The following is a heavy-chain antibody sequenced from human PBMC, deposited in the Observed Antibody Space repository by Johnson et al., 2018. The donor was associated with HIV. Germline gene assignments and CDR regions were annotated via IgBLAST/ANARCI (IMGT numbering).Heavy chain of an antibody. CDR2: IRYDGSNK. V-gene: IGHV3-30*02. CDR3: AKDRGYGGNLDAFDI. CDR1: GFTFSSYG. Sequence: VQLVESGGGVVQPGGSLRLSCAASGFTFSSYGMHWVRQAPGKGLEWVAFIRYDGSNKYYADSVKGRFTSSRDNSKNTLYLQMNSLRAEDTAVYYCAKDRGYGGNLDAFDIWGQGTMVTVSS. D-gene: IGHD4-23*01. J-gene: IGHJ3*02.